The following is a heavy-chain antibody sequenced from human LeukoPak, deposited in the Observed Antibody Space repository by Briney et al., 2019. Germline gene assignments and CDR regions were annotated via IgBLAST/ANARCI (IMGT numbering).Heavy chain of an antibody. D-gene: IGHD3-22*01. CDR3: ARAGSSGYLLDY. CDR2: IYYSGST. CDR1: GGSISSYY. Sequence: SETLSLTCTVSGGSISSYYWSWIRQPPGKGLEWIGYIYYSGSTNYNPSLKSRVTISVDTSKNQFSLKLSPVTAADTAVYYCARAGSSGYLLDYWGQGTLVTVSS. J-gene: IGHJ4*02. V-gene: IGHV4-59*01.